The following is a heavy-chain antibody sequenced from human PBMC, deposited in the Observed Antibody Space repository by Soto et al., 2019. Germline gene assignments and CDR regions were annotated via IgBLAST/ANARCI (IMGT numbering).Heavy chain of an antibody. V-gene: IGHV4-34*01. CDR1: GGSFSGYY. CDR2: INHSGST. J-gene: IGHJ5*02. Sequence: TLETLSLTCAVYGGSFSGYYWSWIRQPPGKGLEWIGEINHSGSTNYNPSLKSRVTISVDTSKNQFSLKLSSVTAADTAVYYCARGLEYYDSSGYLWGQGTLVTVSS. CDR3: ARGLEYYDSSGYL. D-gene: IGHD3-22*01.